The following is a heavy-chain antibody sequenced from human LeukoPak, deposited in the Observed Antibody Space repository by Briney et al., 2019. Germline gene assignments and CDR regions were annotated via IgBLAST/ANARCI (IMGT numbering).Heavy chain of an antibody. CDR3: ARTALDYYDSSGYYYLY. CDR1: GYTFTGYY. CDR2: INPNTGGT. V-gene: IGHV1-2*02. D-gene: IGHD3-22*01. Sequence: ASVRVSCKASGYTFTGYYIHWVRQAPGQGLEWMGWINPNTGGTEYAQKFQGRVTMTRDTSISTAYMELSRLRSDDTAVYYCARTALDYYDSSGYYYLYWGQGTLVTVSS. J-gene: IGHJ4*02.